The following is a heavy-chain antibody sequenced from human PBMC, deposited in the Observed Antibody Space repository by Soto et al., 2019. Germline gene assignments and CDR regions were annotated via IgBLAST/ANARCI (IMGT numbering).Heavy chain of an antibody. V-gene: IGHV5-51*01. D-gene: IGHD2-2*01. CDR2: IYPGDSDT. CDR1: GYSFTSYW. Sequence: GESLKISCKGSGYSFTSYWIGWVRQMPGKGLEWMGIIYPGDSDTRYSKSFQGQVTISADKSISPAYLQWSSLKASDTAMYYCARDLWDDIVVVPAAIGFDYWGQGTLVTVSS. CDR3: ARDLWDDIVVVPAAIGFDY. J-gene: IGHJ4*02.